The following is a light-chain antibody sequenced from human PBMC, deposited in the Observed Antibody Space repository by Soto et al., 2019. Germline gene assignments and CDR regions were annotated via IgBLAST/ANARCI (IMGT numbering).Light chain of an antibody. CDR1: QSINSNF. CDR2: DAS. CDR3: QQRRSWQVT. J-gene: IGKJ5*01. V-gene: IGKV3D-20*02. Sequence: EIVLTQSPGTLSLSPGERATLSCRASQSINSNFLAWYQQKPGQAPRLLIYDASKRATGIPARFSGSGSGTNFTLTISSLEPEDFAVYYCQQRRSWQVTFGQGTRLENK.